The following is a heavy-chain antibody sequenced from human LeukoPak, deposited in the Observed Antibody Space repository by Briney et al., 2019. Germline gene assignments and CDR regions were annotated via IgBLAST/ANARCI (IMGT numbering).Heavy chain of an antibody. J-gene: IGHJ4*02. CDR3: AKQQLVRCFDY. Sequence: TLSLTCTVSGGSISSGGYYWSWIRQHPGKGLEWIGSIFYSGSTYYNPSLKSRVTISVDTSKTQFSLKLSSVTAADTAVYYCAKQQLVRCFDYWGQGTLVTVSS. V-gene: IGHV4-39*01. D-gene: IGHD6-13*01. CDR2: IFYSGST. CDR1: GGSISSGGYY.